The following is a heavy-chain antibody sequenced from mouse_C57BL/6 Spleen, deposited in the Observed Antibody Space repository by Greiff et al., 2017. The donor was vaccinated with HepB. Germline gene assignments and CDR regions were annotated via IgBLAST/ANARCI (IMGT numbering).Heavy chain of an antibody. CDR2: ISDGGSYT. V-gene: IGHV5-4*03. Sequence: EVKLMESGGGLVKPGGSLKLSCAASGFTFSSYAMSWVRQTPEKRLEWVATISDGGSYTYYPDNVKGRFTISRDNAKNNLYLQMSHLKSEDTAMYYCARSDSNYGGYAMDYWGQGTSVTVSS. CDR1: GFTFSSYA. CDR3: ARSDSNYGGYAMDY. D-gene: IGHD2-5*01. J-gene: IGHJ4*01.